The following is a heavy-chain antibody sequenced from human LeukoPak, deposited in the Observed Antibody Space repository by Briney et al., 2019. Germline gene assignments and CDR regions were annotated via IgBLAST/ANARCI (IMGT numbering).Heavy chain of an antibody. CDR2: IYYRGST. CDR1: GGSISSYY. CDR3: ARSQGAYFDY. V-gene: IGHV4-59*01. J-gene: IGHJ4*02. Sequence: SETLSLTCSVSGGSISSYYWSWIRQPPGKGLEWIGYIYYRGSTNYNPSLKSRVTISLDTSKNHFSLKLTSVTAADTAVFYCARSQGAYFDYWGQGILVTVSS.